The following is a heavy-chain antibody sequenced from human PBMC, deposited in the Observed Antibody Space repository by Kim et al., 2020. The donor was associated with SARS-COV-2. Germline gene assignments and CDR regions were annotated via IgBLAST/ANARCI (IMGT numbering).Heavy chain of an antibody. V-gene: IGHV3-30*18. CDR2: ISYDGSNK. CDR3: GKDLGYCSSTSCNAFDI. Sequence: GGSLRLSCAASGFTFSSYGMHWVRQAPGKGLEWVAVISYDGSNKYYADSVKGRFTISRDNSKNTLYLQMNSLRAEDTAVYYCGKDLGYCSSTSCNAFDIWGQGTMVTVSS. J-gene: IGHJ3*02. CDR1: GFTFSSYG. D-gene: IGHD2-2*01.